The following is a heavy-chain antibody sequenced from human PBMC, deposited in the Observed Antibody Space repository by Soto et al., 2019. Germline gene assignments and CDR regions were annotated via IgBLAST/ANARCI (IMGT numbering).Heavy chain of an antibody. V-gene: IGHV3-23*01. Sequence: GGSLRLSCAASGFTFSSYAMSWVRQAPGKGLEWVSAISGSGGSTYYADSVKGRFTISRDNSKNTLYLKMNSLRAEDTAVYYCAKDTSLDIVVVPAAPSDYWGQGTLVTVSS. CDR3: AKDTSLDIVVVPAAPSDY. D-gene: IGHD2-2*01. J-gene: IGHJ4*02. CDR1: GFTFSSYA. CDR2: ISGSGGST.